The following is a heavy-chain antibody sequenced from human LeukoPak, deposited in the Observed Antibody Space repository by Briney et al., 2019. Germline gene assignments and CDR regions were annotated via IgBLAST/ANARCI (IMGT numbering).Heavy chain of an antibody. Sequence: SSETLSLTCTVSGGSISSYYWGWIRQPPGKGLEWIGYIYYSGSTNYNPSLKSRVTISVDTSKNQFSLKLSSVTAADTAVYYCARNLMYSSGWYDAFDIWGRGTMVTVSS. V-gene: IGHV4-59*01. J-gene: IGHJ3*02. CDR1: GGSISSYY. CDR3: ARNLMYSSGWYDAFDI. D-gene: IGHD6-19*01. CDR2: IYYSGST.